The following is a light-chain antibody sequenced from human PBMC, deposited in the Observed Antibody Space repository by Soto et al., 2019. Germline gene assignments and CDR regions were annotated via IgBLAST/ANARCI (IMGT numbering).Light chain of an antibody. CDR3: QQYRT. J-gene: IGKJ1*01. V-gene: IGKV1-5*03. CDR2: KAS. CDR1: QSISSW. Sequence: DIQMTQSPSTLPEYVGDRATITCRASQSISSWLAWYQQKPGKAPKLLIYKASSLESGVPSRFSGSGSGTEFTLTISSLQPDDFATYYCQQYRTFGQGTKVDIK.